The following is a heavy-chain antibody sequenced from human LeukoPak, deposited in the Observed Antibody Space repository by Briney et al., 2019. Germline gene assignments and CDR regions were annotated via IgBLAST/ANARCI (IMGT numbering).Heavy chain of an antibody. Sequence: PGESLRLSCAASGFTFSSFGMTWVRQAPGKGLEWVSAISDNGGSIFYADSVKGRFTISRGNSKNSLYPQMNSLRADDTAVYYCVKIAPDLPWGQGTLVTVS. D-gene: IGHD2-21*01. V-gene: IGHV3-23*01. CDR3: VKIAPDLP. J-gene: IGHJ5*02. CDR2: ISDNGGSI. CDR1: GFTFSSFG.